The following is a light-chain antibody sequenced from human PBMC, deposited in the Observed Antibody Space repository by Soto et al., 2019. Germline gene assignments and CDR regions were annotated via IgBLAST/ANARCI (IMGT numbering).Light chain of an antibody. Sequence: QSVLTQPPSASGSPGQSVTISCTGTSSDVGGYNCVSWYQQHPGKAPKLMIYEVTKRPSGVPDRFSGSKSDNTASLTVSGLQAEDEADYYCSSYAGSNTVIFGGGTKVTV. J-gene: IGLJ2*01. CDR2: EVT. CDR1: SSDVGGYNC. CDR3: SSYAGSNTVI. V-gene: IGLV2-8*01.